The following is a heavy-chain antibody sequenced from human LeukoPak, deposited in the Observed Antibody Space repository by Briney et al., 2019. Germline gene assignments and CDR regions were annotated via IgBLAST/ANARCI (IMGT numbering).Heavy chain of an antibody. CDR2: IRSIANSYAT. D-gene: IGHD5-18*01. CDR1: GFTFSGSA. J-gene: IGHJ6*02. CDR3: TRPSDTANYYGMDV. Sequence: GGSLKLSCAASGFTFSGSAMHWVRQASGKGLEWVGRIRSIANSYATAYAASVKGRFTVSRDDSKNTAYLQMNSLKTEDTAVYYCTRPSDTANYYGMDVWGQGTTVTVSS. V-gene: IGHV3-73*01.